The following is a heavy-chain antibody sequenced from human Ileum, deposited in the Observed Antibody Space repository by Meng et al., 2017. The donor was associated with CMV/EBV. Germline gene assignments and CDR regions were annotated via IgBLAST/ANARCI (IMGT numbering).Heavy chain of an antibody. CDR2: LYNSGKT. J-gene: IGHJ4*02. CDR1: GYSIHTWNSY. CDR3: ARGRVAQDY. V-gene: IGHV4-30-4*01. Sequence: HVQLQGSYPGPWNPPETLSLICSLSGYSIHTWNSYWSWSRQAPGKDMEWIGYLYNSGKTDCNPSLKSRVTISIDTSKNQFSLKLTSVPAADTAVYYCARGRVAQDYWGQGTLVTVSS.